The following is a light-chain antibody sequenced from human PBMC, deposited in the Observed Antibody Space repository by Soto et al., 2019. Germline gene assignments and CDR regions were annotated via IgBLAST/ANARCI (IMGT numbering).Light chain of an antibody. V-gene: IGLV1-44*01. J-gene: IGLJ2*01. CDR2: SND. Sequence: QSALTQPPSASGAPGQTVPISCSGTTSNIGSHSVNWYRQLPGTAPKVVMFSNDERPSGVPDRFSGSKSGTSASLTITGLQSEDEADYYFHAWDTSLTGHLVFGGGTKLNVL. CDR3: HAWDTSLTGHLV. CDR1: TSNIGSHS.